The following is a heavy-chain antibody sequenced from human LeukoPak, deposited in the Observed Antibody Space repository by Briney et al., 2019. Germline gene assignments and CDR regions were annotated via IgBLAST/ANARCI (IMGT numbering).Heavy chain of an antibody. CDR3: ARVGDSSGYYYENNWSDP. CDR2: INPNSGGI. CDR1: GYTFTGYY. D-gene: IGHD3-22*01. J-gene: IGHJ5*02. Sequence: GTSVKVSCKASGYTFTGYYMHWVRQAPGQGLEWMGWINPNSGGINYAQKFQGRVTMTRDTSISTAYMELSRLRSDDTAVYYCARVGDSSGYYYENNWSDPWGQGILVTVSS. V-gene: IGHV1-2*02.